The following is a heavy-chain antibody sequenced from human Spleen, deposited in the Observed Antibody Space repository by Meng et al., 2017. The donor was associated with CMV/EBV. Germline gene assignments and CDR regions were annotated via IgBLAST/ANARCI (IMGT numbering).Heavy chain of an antibody. J-gene: IGHJ5*02. D-gene: IGHD2-2*01. CDR2: ISAYNGDT. CDR1: GYTFNIYG. V-gene: IGHV1-18*01. CDR3: ARDVTPSYTVLTPADYSNCFDP. Sequence: ASVKVSCKASGYTFNIYGINWVRQAPGQGLEWIGWISAYNGDTNYAQRFQGRVTMTTDTSMTTAYMELRSLRSEDTAIYYCARDVTPSYTVLTPADYSNCFDPWGQGTQVTVSS.